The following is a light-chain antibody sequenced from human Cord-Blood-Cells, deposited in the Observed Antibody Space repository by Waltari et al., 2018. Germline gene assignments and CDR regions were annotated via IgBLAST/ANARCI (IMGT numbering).Light chain of an antibody. CDR1: QSVSSSY. CDR3: QHYGSS. V-gene: IGKV3-20*01. J-gene: IGKJ3*01. Sequence: EIVLTQSPGTLSLSPGERATLSCRASQSVSSSYLAWYQQKPGQAPRLLIYGASSRATGIPDRFSGSESGTDFTLTFSRLEPEDFAVYYCQHYGSSFGPGTKMDIK. CDR2: GAS.